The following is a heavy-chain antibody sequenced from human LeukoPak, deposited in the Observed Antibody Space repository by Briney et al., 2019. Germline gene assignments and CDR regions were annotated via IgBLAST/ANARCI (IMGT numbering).Heavy chain of an antibody. V-gene: IGHV1-2*02. J-gene: IGHJ3*02. CDR1: GNTFTGYY. CDR3: ATSTKYTVSWGAFDI. CDR2: NSPDGGVA. D-gene: IGHD2-2*02. Sequence: ASVKVSCKTSGNTFTGYYMHWVRQAPGQGLEWMGWNSPDGGVANYAQKFQGRVAMTRDTSISTAYMDLSSLRSDDTAVYYCATSTKYTVSWGAFDIWGQGTLVTVSS.